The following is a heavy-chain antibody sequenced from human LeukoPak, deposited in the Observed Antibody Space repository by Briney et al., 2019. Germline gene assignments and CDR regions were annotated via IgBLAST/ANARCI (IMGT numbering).Heavy chain of an antibody. V-gene: IGHV4-59*11. Sequence: PSETLSLTCTVSGDSITNPYWNWIRQPPGRGLEWIGRISYGGSTNYNPSLKSRVIISRDTSKNQFSLQLSSVTSEDTAVYYCAQSYSVRLGPESYYYFYVDVWGKGTTITVSS. J-gene: IGHJ6*03. D-gene: IGHD5/OR15-5a*01. CDR2: ISYGGST. CDR1: GDSITNPY. CDR3: AQSYSVRLGPESYYYFYVDV.